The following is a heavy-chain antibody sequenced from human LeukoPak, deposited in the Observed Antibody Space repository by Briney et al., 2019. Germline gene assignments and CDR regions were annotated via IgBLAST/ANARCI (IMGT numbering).Heavy chain of an antibody. V-gene: IGHV4-34*01. CDR3: ARGLGVDL. J-gene: IGHJ2*01. CDR1: GGSFSGYY. D-gene: IGHD1-26*01. CDR2: INHSGST. Sequence: SETLSLTCAVYGGSFSGYYWSWIRQPPEKGLEWIGEINHSGSTNYNPSLKSRVTISVDTSKNQFSLKLSSVTAADTAVYSCARGLGVDLWGRGTLVTVSS.